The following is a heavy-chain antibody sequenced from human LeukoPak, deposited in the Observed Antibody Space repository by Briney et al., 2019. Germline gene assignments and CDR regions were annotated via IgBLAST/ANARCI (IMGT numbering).Heavy chain of an antibody. CDR3: ARATTPALVVAGNY. Sequence: GGSLRLSCAASGFTFRNYWMHWVRQAPGKGLVWVSRIHSDGSTTIYADSVKGRFTISRDNAKNTLYLQMDSLRAEDTAIYYCARATTPALVVAGNYWGQGTLVTVSS. CDR2: IHSDGSTT. V-gene: IGHV3-74*01. CDR1: GFTFRNYW. J-gene: IGHJ4*02. D-gene: IGHD6-19*01.